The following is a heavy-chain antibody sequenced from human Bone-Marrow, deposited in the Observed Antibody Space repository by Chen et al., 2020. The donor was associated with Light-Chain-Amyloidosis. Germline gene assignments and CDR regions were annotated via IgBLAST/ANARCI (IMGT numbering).Heavy chain of an antibody. D-gene: IGHD7-27*01. CDR3: ARDRPKLGVWYFYL. Sequence: QVQLVESGGGAAQPRKSLRLSCAASGFLFNTYAMHWVRQAPGKGLEWVATVWYDGSKKQYGDSVKGRFTISRDNSKNTIYLQMNNLTVEDTAVYFCARDRPKLGVWYFYLWGRGTLLTVSS. CDR2: VWYDGSKK. J-gene: IGHJ2*01. V-gene: IGHV3-33*01. CDR1: GFLFNTYA.